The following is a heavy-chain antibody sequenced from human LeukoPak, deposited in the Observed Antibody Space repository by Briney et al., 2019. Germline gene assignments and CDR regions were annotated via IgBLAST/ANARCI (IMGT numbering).Heavy chain of an antibody. Sequence: GGSLRLSCAASGFTFSSYAMNWVRQAPGKGLEWVSAISGSGGSTYYADSVKGRFTISRDNSKNTLYLQMNSLRAEDTAVYYCAKARENSRHYFDYWGQGTLVTVSS. CDR2: ISGSGGST. CDR3: AKARENSRHYFDY. D-gene: IGHD6-13*01. CDR1: GFTFSSYA. V-gene: IGHV3-23*01. J-gene: IGHJ4*02.